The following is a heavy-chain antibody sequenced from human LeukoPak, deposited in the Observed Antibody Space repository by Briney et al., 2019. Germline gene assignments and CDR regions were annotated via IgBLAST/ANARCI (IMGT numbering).Heavy chain of an antibody. CDR1: GFTFSSYA. CDR3: ARESEAGTCDY. V-gene: IGHV3-30-3*01. Sequence: GGSLRLSCAASGFTFSSYAMHWVRQAPGKGLEWVAVISYDGSNKYYADSVKGRFSISRDNSKNTLYLQMNSLRAEDTSVYYCARESEAGTCDYWGQGTRVTVSS. CDR2: ISYDGSNK. J-gene: IGHJ4*02. D-gene: IGHD6-13*01.